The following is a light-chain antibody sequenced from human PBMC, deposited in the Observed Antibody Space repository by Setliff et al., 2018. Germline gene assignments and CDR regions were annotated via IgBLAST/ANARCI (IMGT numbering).Light chain of an antibody. CDR1: NSDVGAYDL. J-gene: IGLJ1*01. V-gene: IGLV2-14*01. CDR3: SSYTSSSTRV. Sequence: QSALTQPASVSGSPGQSITISCTGTNSDVGAYDLVSWYQQYPGKAPKLIISDVVNRPSGISNRFSGSKSGNTASLTISGLQAEDEADYYCSSYTSSSTRVFGTGTKVTVL. CDR2: DVV.